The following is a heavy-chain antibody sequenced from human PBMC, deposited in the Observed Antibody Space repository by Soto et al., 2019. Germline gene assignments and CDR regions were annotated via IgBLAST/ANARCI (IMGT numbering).Heavy chain of an antibody. CDR1: GFTFSSYG. J-gene: IGHJ5*02. Sequence: GGSLRLSCAASGFTFSSYGMHWVRQAPGKGLEWVAVIWYDGSNKYYADSVKGRFTISRDNSKNTLYLQMNSLRAEDTAVYYCARGRDFEFAPTPDNWFDPWGQGTLVTVSS. CDR2: IWYDGSNK. CDR3: ARGRDFEFAPTPDNWFDP. D-gene: IGHD3-9*01. V-gene: IGHV3-33*01.